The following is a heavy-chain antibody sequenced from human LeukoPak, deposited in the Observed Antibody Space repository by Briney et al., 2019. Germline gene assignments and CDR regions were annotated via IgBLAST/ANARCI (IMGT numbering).Heavy chain of an antibody. J-gene: IGHJ4*02. CDR1: GYAFTGYY. V-gene: IGHV1-2*02. CDR2: INPNSGGT. D-gene: IGHD3-22*01. CDR3: ALTYYYDSSGYYFDY. Sequence: EASVTVSCKASGYAFTGYYMHWVRQAPGQGLEWMGWINPNSGGTNYAQKFQGRVTMTRDTSISTAYMELSRLRSDDTAVYYCALTYYYDSSGYYFDYWGQGTLVTVSS.